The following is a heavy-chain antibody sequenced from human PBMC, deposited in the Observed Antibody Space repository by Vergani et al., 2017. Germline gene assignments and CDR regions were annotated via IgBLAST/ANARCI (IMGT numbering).Heavy chain of an antibody. V-gene: IGHV3-21*01. D-gene: IGHD6-19*01. J-gene: IGHJ3*02. CDR1: GFTFSSYS. CDR3: ARDCSQWRGHAFDI. Sequence: EVQLVESGGGLVKPGGSLRLSCAASGFTFSSYSMNWVRQAPGKGLEWVSSISSSSSYIYYADSVKGRFTISRDNAKNSLYLQMNSLRAEDTAVYYCARDCSQWRGHAFDIWGQGTMVTVSS. CDR2: ISSSSSYI.